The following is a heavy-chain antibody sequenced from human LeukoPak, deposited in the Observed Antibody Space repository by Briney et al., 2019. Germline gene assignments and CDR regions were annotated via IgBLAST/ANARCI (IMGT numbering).Heavy chain of an antibody. J-gene: IGHJ6*02. CDR1: AFTFNNYW. CDR2: IKGGGSST. V-gene: IGHV3-74*01. Sequence: GGSLRLSCVASAFTFNNYWMHWVRQAPGKGLVWVSRIKGGGSSTNYADSVRGRFTIARDNAKNTVYLQMNSLRTEDTAVYYCARGLPNYYGMDVWGQGTPVTVSS. CDR3: ARGLPNYYGMDV.